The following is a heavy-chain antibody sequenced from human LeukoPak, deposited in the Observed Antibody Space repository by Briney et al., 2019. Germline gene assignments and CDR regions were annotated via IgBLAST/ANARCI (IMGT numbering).Heavy chain of an antibody. CDR1: GFTFGDYA. D-gene: IGHD6-13*01. Sequence: GGSLRLSCTASGFTFGDYAMSWFRQAPGKGLEWVGFIRSKAYGGTTEYAASVKGRFTISRDDSKSIAYLQMNSLKPEDTAVYYCTRVWEDSSSWHFDYWGQGTLVTVSS. CDR2: IRSKAYGGTT. J-gene: IGHJ4*02. V-gene: IGHV3-49*03. CDR3: TRVWEDSSSWHFDY.